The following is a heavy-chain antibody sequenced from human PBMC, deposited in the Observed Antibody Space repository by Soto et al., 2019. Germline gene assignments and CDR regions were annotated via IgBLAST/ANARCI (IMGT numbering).Heavy chain of an antibody. D-gene: IGHD3-3*01. V-gene: IGHV3-23*01. CDR1: GFTFSSYA. J-gene: IGHJ6*02. CDR3: AKDDRPITIFGVVIRGRFYMDV. Sequence: GGSLRLSCAASGFTFSSYAMSWVRQAPGKGLEWVSAISGSGGSTYYADSAKGRFTISRDNSKNTLYLQMNSLRAEDTAVYYCAKDDRPITIFGVVIRGRFYMDVWGQGTTVTVSS. CDR2: ISGSGGST.